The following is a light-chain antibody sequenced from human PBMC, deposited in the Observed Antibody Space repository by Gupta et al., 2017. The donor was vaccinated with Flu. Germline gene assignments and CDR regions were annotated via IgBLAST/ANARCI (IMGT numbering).Light chain of an antibody. V-gene: IGKV2-30*02. CDR1: QRRVHSDGNTY. J-gene: IGKJ2*01. CDR3: RQWIHWPYT. Sequence: VTLGKPVSISCRVSQRRVHSDGNTYLNWLQQRAGQSPRRLIYKGSNRDSGVPDRISRSGSGTXFTLKIXVGAAEDVRIYYCRQWIHWPYTFGXGTKLEIK. CDR2: KGS.